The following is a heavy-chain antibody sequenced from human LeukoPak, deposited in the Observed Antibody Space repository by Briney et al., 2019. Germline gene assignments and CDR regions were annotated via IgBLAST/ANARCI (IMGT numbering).Heavy chain of an antibody. Sequence: ASVKVSCKASGYTFTGYYMHWVRQAPGQGLEWMGWINPNSGGTNYAQKFQGRVTMTMDTSINTAYMELSNLRSDDTAMYYCARRTTYSSSSSDFWGQGTLVTVSS. CDR2: INPNSGGT. J-gene: IGHJ4*02. D-gene: IGHD6-6*01. CDR1: GYTFTGYY. V-gene: IGHV1-2*02. CDR3: ARRTTYSSSSSDF.